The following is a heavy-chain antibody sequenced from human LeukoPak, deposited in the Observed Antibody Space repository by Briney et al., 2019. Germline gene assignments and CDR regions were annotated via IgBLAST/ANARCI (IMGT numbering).Heavy chain of an antibody. Sequence: SVKVSCKASGGTFSSYAISWVRQAPGQGLEWMGRIIPIFGTANYAQKSQGRVTITADKSTSTAYMELSSLRSEDTAVYYCATIVGATNEGFDPWGQGTLVTVSS. CDR1: GGTFSSYA. CDR2: IIPIFGTA. D-gene: IGHD1-26*01. J-gene: IGHJ5*02. CDR3: ATIVGATNEGFDP. V-gene: IGHV1-69*06.